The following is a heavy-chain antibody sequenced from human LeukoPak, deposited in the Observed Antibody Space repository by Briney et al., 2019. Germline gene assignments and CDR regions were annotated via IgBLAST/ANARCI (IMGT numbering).Heavy chain of an antibody. CDR3: AREASGSYSGFDY. CDR2: IYYSGST. CDR1: GGSISSGGYY. D-gene: IGHD1-26*01. V-gene: IGHV4-31*03. Sequence: SQTLSLTCTVSGGSISSGGYYWSWTRQHPGKGLEWIGYIYYSGSTYYNPSLKSRVTISVDTSKNQFSLKLSSVTAADTAVYYCAREASGSYSGFDYWGQGTLVTVSS. J-gene: IGHJ4*02.